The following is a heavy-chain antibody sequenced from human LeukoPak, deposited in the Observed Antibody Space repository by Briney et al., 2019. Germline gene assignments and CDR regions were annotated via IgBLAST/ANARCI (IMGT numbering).Heavy chain of an antibody. CDR2: IYYSGTT. J-gene: IGHJ6*03. CDR1: GGSISSSNYY. D-gene: IGHD5-24*01. CDR3: ARDPADDYSYMDV. Sequence: SETLSLTCTVSGGSISSSNYYWGWIRQPPGKGLVWIGSIYYSGTTYYNPSLKSRVTISVDTSKNQFSLKLSSVTAADTAVYYCARDPADDYSYMDVWGKGTTVTVSS. V-gene: IGHV4-39*02.